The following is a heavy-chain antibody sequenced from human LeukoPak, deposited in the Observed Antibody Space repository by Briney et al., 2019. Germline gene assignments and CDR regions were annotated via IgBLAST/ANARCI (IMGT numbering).Heavy chain of an antibody. V-gene: IGHV3-7*03. Sequence: GGSLRLSCEASGFTFSSYWMSWVRQSPGKGLEWVATMKPDGTEKYYVDSVKGRFTVSRDNAKNSLYLQMNSLRAEDTAVYYCAKQFVDVWGQGTLVTVSS. D-gene: IGHD5-24*01. CDR1: GFTFSSYW. CDR2: MKPDGTEK. CDR3: AKQFVDV. J-gene: IGHJ5*02.